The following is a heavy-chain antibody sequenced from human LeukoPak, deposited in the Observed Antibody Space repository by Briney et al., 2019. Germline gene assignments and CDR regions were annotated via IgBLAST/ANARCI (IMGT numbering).Heavy chain of an antibody. V-gene: IGHV3-21*01. J-gene: IGHJ4*02. Sequence: GGSLRLSCAASGFTFSSYSMNWVRQAPGKGLEWVSSISSTSTYIYYADSVKGRFTISRYNAKNSLYLQMNSLRAEDTAVYYCARIHIAVAGITDYWGQGTLVTVSS. D-gene: IGHD6-19*01. CDR2: ISSTSTYI. CDR1: GFTFSSYS. CDR3: ARIHIAVAGITDY.